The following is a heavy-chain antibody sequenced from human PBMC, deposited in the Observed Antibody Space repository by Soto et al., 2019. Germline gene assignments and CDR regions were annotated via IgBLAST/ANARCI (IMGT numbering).Heavy chain of an antibody. CDR1: GGSISSGGYY. D-gene: IGHD3-10*01. Sequence: PSETLSLTCTVSGGSISSGGYYWSWIRQHPGKGLEWIGYIYYSGSTYYNPSLKSRVTISVDTSKNQFSLKLSSVTAADTAVYYCARGSMAALFDYWGQGTLVTVSS. V-gene: IGHV4-31*03. CDR2: IYYSGST. J-gene: IGHJ4*02. CDR3: ARGSMAALFDY.